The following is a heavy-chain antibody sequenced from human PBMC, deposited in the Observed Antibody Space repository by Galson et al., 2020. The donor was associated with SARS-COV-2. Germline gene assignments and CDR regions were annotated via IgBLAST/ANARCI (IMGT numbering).Heavy chain of an antibody. J-gene: IGHJ3*02. Sequence: QLGESLKMSCAASGFTFSSYGMHWVRQAPGKGLEWVAVIWYDGSNKYYADSVKGRFTISRDNSENMLFLQMDSLRADDTAVYYCARDVSGGASDIWGQGIMVTVSS. CDR3: ARDVSGGASDI. CDR1: GFTFSSYG. CDR2: IWYDGSNK. D-gene: IGHD1-26*01. V-gene: IGHV3-33*01.